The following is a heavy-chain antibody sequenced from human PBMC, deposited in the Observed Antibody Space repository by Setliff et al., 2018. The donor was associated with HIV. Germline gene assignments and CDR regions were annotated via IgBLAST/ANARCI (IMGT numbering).Heavy chain of an antibody. D-gene: IGHD3-10*01. Sequence: ASVKVSCKASGYTFTSYGISWVRQAPGQGLEWMGWISAYNGDTKYAQKVQGRVTITRDTSASTAYMELSSLRSEDTAVYYCARDYGSGSYYPYWGQGTLVTVSS. J-gene: IGHJ4*02. V-gene: IGHV1-18*01. CDR3: ARDYGSGSYYPY. CDR2: ISAYNGDT. CDR1: GYTFTSYG.